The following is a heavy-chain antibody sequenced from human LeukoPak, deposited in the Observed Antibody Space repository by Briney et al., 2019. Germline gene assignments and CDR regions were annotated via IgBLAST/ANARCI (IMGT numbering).Heavy chain of an antibody. V-gene: IGHV4-38-2*02. CDR1: GYSISSGYY. D-gene: IGHD5-12*01. CDR3: ARRSGYATWDV. J-gene: IGHJ6*04. CDR2: IYHSGST. Sequence: SETLSLTCTVSGYSISSGYYWGWIRQPPGKGLEWIGSIYHSGSTYYNPSLKSRVTVSVDTSKNQFSLKLSSVTAADTAVYYCARRSGYATWDVWGKGTTVTISS.